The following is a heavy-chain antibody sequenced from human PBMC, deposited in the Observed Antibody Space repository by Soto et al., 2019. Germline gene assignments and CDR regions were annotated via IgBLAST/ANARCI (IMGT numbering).Heavy chain of an antibody. CDR2: ISYDGSNK. J-gene: IGHJ6*02. CDR3: AKDVVVGATTGLGDYYYYYGMDV. Sequence: GGSLRLSCAASGFTLSSYGMHWVRQAPGKGLEWVAVISYDGSNKYYADSVKGRFTISRDNSKNTLYLQMNSLRAEDTAVYYCAKDVVVGATTGLGDYYYYYGMDVWGQGTTVTVSS. V-gene: IGHV3-30*18. CDR1: GFTLSSYG. D-gene: IGHD1-26*01.